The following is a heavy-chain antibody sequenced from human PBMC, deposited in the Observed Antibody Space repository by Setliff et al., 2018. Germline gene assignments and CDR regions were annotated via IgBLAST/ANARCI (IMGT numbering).Heavy chain of an antibody. V-gene: IGHV3-11*01. D-gene: IGHD2-2*03. J-gene: IGHJ5*02. CDR2: ITSSGTTT. Sequence: GSLRLSCAASGFTFSDYYMSWIRQAPGKGLEWVSYITSSGTTTFYTDSVKGRFAISRDNARNSLYLQMNSLRVEDAAVYYCARDGYPGTSWGQGTLVTVSS. CDR1: GFTFSDYY. CDR3: ARDGYPGTS.